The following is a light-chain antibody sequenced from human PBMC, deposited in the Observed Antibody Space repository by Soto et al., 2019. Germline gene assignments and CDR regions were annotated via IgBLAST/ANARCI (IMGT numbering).Light chain of an antibody. CDR1: QSISNW. CDR2: DTS. V-gene: IGKV1-5*01. Sequence: DVQMTQSPPTLSASVGDRVTITCRASQSISNWLAWFQQKPGKAPKLLIYDTSSLESGVPSRFSGSGSGTDFTLTISSLQPDDSATYYCQQYNSYSPYTFGQGTNVEIK. CDR3: QQYNSYSPYT. J-gene: IGKJ2*01.